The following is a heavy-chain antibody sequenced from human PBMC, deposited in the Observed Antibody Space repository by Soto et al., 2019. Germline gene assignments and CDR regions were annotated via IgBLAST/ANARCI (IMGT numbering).Heavy chain of an antibody. J-gene: IGHJ4*02. CDR3: ARCPGQGSDFGY. V-gene: IGHV3-33*01. Sequence: QVRLVESGGGVVQPGTSLRLSCGASGFTFSSYGMHWVRQSPGKGLEWVAIIWYDGSNNYLADSVKGRFTISRDNSKNTLYLQMNNLKVDDTAVYYCARCPGQGSDFGYWGQGTLVTVSS. CDR2: IWYDGSNN. D-gene: IGHD7-27*01. CDR1: GFTFSSYG.